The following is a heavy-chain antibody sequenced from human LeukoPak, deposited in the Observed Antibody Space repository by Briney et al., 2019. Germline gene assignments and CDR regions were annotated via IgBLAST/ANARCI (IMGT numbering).Heavy chain of an antibody. CDR3: ARDGVGEPLDY. CDR1: GFTFSNYW. Sequence: GGSLRLSCAASGFTFSNYWISWVRQAPGKGLEWVANKKEDGSEKNYVDSVKGRLTISRDNAKNSLYLQMKSLRAEDTAVYYCARDGVGEPLDYWGQGTLVTVSS. D-gene: IGHD3-10*01. CDR2: KKEDGSEK. V-gene: IGHV3-7*01. J-gene: IGHJ4*02.